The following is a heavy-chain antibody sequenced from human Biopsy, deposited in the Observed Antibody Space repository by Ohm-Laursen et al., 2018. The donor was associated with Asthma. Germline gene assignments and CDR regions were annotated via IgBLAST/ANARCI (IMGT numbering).Heavy chain of an antibody. CDR3: ARKAGSCISRTCYSLDF. CDR2: INSVFGTT. Sequence: GASVKVSCKSLGGTFNTYVIGWVRQAPGQVLEWMGGINSVFGTTTYPQKFQDRVTITADDSTSTVYMELNSLRSEDTAVYYCARKAGSCISRTCYSLDFWGQGTLVTVSS. J-gene: IGHJ4*02. V-gene: IGHV1-69*13. D-gene: IGHD2-2*01. CDR1: GGTFNTYV.